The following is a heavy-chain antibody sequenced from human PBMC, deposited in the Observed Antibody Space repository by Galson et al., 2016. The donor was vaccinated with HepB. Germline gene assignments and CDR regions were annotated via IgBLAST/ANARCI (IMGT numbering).Heavy chain of an antibody. D-gene: IGHD6-19*01. CDR2: IGSGGFQ. J-gene: IGHJ3*02. V-gene: IGHV3-23*01. CDR1: GFVFNNYP. CDR3: AREGYSSGHCGAFDI. Sequence: SLRLSCAASGFVFNNYPTTWVRQAPGKGLEWVSTIGSGGFQHYADSVKGRFTVSRDNSRNTLYLQMDSLTADDTALYFCAREGYSSGHCGAFDIWGRGTVVAVSS.